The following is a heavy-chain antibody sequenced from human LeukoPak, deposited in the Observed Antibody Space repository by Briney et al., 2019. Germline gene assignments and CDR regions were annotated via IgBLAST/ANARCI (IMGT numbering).Heavy chain of an antibody. CDR1: GYSFTSYY. D-gene: IGHD2-15*01. V-gene: IGHV1-46*01. CDR2: INPGGGST. J-gene: IGHJ5*02. CDR3: AREAAARHCSGGNCYPNWFDP. Sequence: ASVKISCKSSGYSFTSYYMHWVRQAPGQGLEWMGIINPGGGSTSYAQKFQGRVTMTRDTSASTVYMELSSLRAEDTAVYYCAREAAARHCSGGNCYPNWFDPWGQGTLVTVSS.